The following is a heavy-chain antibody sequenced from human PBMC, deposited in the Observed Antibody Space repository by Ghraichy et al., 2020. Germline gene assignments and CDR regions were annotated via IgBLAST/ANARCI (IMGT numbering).Heavy chain of an antibody. Sequence: GGSLRLSCAASGFTFSSYGMHWVRQAPGKGLEWVAVIWYDGSNKYYADSVKGRFTISRDNSKNTLYLQMNSLRAEDTAVYYCARDHDPRLYSSSCPGDGQDWDYFDYWGQGTLVTVSS. J-gene: IGHJ4*02. D-gene: IGHD6-6*01. CDR2: IWYDGSNK. CDR3: ARDHDPRLYSSSCPGDGQDWDYFDY. CDR1: GFTFSSYG. V-gene: IGHV3-33*01.